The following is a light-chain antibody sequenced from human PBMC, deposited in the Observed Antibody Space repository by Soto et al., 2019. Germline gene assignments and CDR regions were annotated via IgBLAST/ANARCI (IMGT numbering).Light chain of an antibody. CDR3: QQRYNWPPLT. V-gene: IGKV3-11*01. Sequence: EIVLTQSPATLSLSPGERATLSCRASQSVGTYLAWYQQKPGQAPRLLIYDASNRATGIPARFSGSGSGTDFTLTIRSLEPEDFGIYYCQQRYNWPPLTFGQGTRLEIK. CDR1: QSVGTY. J-gene: IGKJ5*01. CDR2: DAS.